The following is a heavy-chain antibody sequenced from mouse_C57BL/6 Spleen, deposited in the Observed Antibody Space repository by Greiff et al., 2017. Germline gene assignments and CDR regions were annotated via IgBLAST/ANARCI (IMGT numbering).Heavy chain of an antibody. CDR1: GYTFTDYY. J-gene: IGHJ3*01. D-gene: IGHD1-1*01. CDR2: INPNNGGT. CDR3: ARSAVVGGY. V-gene: IGHV1-26*01. Sequence: VQLQQSGPELVKPGASVKISCKASGYTFTDYYMNWVRQSHGKSLEWIGDINPNNGGTSYNQKFKGKATLTVDKSSSTAYMELRSLTSEDSAVYYCARSAVVGGYWGQGTLVTVSA.